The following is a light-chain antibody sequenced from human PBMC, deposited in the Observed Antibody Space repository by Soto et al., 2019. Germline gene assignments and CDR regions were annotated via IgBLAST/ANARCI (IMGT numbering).Light chain of an antibody. Sequence: QAVLTQPPSVSGAPGQRVTISCTGSSSNIGAGYDVHWYQQLPGTAPKLLIYGNSNRPSGVPDRFSGSKSGTSASLAITGLQAEDEADYYCQSYDSSLSALVFGTGTKVT. V-gene: IGLV1-40*01. CDR3: QSYDSSLSALV. CDR2: GNS. J-gene: IGLJ1*01. CDR1: SSNIGAGYD.